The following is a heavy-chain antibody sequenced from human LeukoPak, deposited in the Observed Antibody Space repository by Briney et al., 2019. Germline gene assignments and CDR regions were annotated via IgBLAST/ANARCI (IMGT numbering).Heavy chain of an antibody. Sequence: GGSLRLSCAASGFTFSYYSMNWVRQAPGRGLEWVSCISSSSSLIFYSDSVRGRFTISRDNAKNLLYLHTNSLRVEDTAVYYCAKVDRGDYSSSPVPYYNYYMNVWGKGTTVTVSS. D-gene: IGHD6-13*01. J-gene: IGHJ6*03. CDR3: AKVDRGDYSSSPVPYYNYYMNV. V-gene: IGHV3-21*01. CDR2: ISSSSSLI. CDR1: GFTFSYYS.